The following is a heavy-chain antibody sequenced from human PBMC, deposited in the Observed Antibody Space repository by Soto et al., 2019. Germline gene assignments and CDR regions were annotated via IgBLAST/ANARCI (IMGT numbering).Heavy chain of an antibody. J-gene: IGHJ5*02. CDR1: GFTFSSYA. CDR3: ARGVRYSYGYVGP. D-gene: IGHD5-18*01. Sequence: QVQLVESGGGVVQPGRSLRLSCAASGFTFSSYAMHWVRQAPGKGLEWVAVISYDGSNKYYADSVKGRFTISRDNSKNTLYLQMNSLRAEDTAVYYCARGVRYSYGYVGPWGQGTLVTVSS. CDR2: ISYDGSNK. V-gene: IGHV3-30-3*01.